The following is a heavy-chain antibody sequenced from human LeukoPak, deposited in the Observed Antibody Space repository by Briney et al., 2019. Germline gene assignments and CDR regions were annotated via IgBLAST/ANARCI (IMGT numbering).Heavy chain of an antibody. CDR1: GYTFTSYY. J-gene: IGHJ4*02. D-gene: IGHD5-24*01. CDR2: IHPSGGST. Sequence: ASVNVSCKASGYTFTSYYMHWVRQAPGQGLEWMGVIHPSGGSTIYAQKIQSRVTMTRDMSTSTSYRDQSSLISEDTAVYYCARDWEDGYNFWGQGTLVTVSS. V-gene: IGHV1-46*01. CDR3: ARDWEDGYNF.